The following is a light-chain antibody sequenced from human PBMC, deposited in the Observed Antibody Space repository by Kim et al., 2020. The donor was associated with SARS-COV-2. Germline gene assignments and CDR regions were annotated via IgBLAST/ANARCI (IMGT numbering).Light chain of an antibody. CDR1: HNINYF. Sequence: SVGDRLTINCRTSHNINYFLAWYQQKPGKVPDLLIYAASTLQPGVPSRFRGSGSGTDFTLTISSLQPEDVATYYCQKYDSVPFTFGQGTKVEIK. J-gene: IGKJ1*01. V-gene: IGKV1-27*01. CDR2: AAS. CDR3: QKYDSVPFT.